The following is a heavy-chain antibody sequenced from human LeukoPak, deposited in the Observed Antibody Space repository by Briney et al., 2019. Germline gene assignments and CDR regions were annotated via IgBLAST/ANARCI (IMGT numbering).Heavy chain of an antibody. Sequence: GASVEVSCKASGYTFTSYAMHWVRQAPGQRLEWMGWINAGNGNTKYSQKFQGRVTITRDTSASTAYMELSSLRSEDTAVYYCARDGSGSYAPYYYYGMDVWGQGTTVTVSS. CDR3: ARDGSGSYAPYYYYGMDV. V-gene: IGHV1-3*01. D-gene: IGHD1-26*01. J-gene: IGHJ6*02. CDR1: GYTFTSYA. CDR2: INAGNGNT.